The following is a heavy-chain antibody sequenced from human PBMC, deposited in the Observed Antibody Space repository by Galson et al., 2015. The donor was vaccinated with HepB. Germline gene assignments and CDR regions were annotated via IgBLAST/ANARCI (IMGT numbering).Heavy chain of an antibody. CDR2: IRSKAYGGTT. J-gene: IGHJ4*02. CDR3: TRREVR. V-gene: IGHV3-49*04. CDR1: GFTFGDYA. Sequence: SLRLSCAASGFTFGDYAMSWVRQAPGKGLEWVGFIRSKAYGGTTEYAASVKGRFTISRDDSKSIAYPQMNSLKTEDTAVYYCTRREVRWGQGTLVTVSS. D-gene: IGHD1-26*01.